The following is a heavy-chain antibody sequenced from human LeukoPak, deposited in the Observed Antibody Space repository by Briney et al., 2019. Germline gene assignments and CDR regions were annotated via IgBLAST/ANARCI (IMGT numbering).Heavy chain of an antibody. CDR3: ARDRAPKTVTSEIDAFDI. J-gene: IGHJ3*02. V-gene: IGHV1-3*03. D-gene: IGHD4-17*01. CDR2: INAGNGNT. Sequence: GASVKVSCKASGYTFTSYAMHWVRQAPGQSLEWMGWINAGNGNTKYSQEFQGRVTITRDTSATTVYMELSSLRSEDMAVYYCARDRAPKTVTSEIDAFDIWGQGTMVTVSS. CDR1: GYTFTSYA.